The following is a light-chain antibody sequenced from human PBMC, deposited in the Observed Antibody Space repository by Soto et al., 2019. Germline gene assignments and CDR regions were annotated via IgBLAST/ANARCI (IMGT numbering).Light chain of an antibody. CDR3: QSYDSSLSGYV. CDR2: GSR. Sequence: QPVLTQPPSVSGAPGQRVTISCTGSSSNIGAGYDVHWYQQLPGTAPKLLIYGSRNRPSGVPDRFSGSKSGTSASLAITGLQAEDEADYYCQSYDSSLSGYVFGTGTKLTVL. CDR1: SSNIGAGYD. V-gene: IGLV1-40*01. J-gene: IGLJ1*01.